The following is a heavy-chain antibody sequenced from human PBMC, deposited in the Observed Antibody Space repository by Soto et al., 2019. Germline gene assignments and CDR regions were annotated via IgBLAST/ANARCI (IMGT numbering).Heavy chain of an antibody. V-gene: IGHV3-11*05. Sequence: TGGSLRLSCAASGFTFSDYYMSWIRQAPGKGLEWVSYISSSRSYTNYADSVKGRFTISRDNAKNSLYLQMNSLRAEDTAVYYCARVAPPQDYWGQGTLVTVSS. CDR3: ARVAPPQDY. CDR1: GFTFSDYY. J-gene: IGHJ4*02. CDR2: ISSSRSYT.